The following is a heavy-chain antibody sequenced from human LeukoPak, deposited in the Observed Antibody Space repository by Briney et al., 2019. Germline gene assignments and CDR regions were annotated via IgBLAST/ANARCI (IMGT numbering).Heavy chain of an antibody. CDR2: ISTYNGNT. J-gene: IGHJ4*02. D-gene: IGHD3-10*01. CDR3: AWAYRGVWFHFDY. Sequence: GASVKVSCKASNYTFTSYAISWLRQAPGQGLEWMGWISTYNGNTDYVKKLQGRVTMTTDTSTSTAFMELRSLRSDDTAVYYCAWAYRGVWFHFDYWGQGTLITVSS. CDR1: NYTFTSYA. V-gene: IGHV1-18*01.